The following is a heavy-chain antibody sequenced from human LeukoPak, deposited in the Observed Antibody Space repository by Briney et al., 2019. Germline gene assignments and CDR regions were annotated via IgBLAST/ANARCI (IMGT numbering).Heavy chain of an antibody. D-gene: IGHD3-22*01. CDR1: GYTFTSYY. J-gene: IGHJ3*02. CDR3: ARGDEPNYYDSSGAFDI. CDR2: INPSGGST. V-gene: IGHV1-46*01. Sequence: GASVKLSCKASGYTFTSYYMHWVRQAPGQGLEWMGIINPSGGSTSYAQKFQGRVTMTRDTSTCTVYMELSSLRSEDTAVYYCARGDEPNYYDSSGAFDIWGQGTMVTVSS.